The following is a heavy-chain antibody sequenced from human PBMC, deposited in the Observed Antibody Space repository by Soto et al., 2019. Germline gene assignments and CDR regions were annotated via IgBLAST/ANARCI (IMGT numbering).Heavy chain of an antibody. V-gene: IGHV1-46*01. Sequence: QVQLVQSGAEVEGPGASVKVSCKASGYTFTGYYIHWVRQAPGQGLEWEGMINPCGGSASYALQFQARVTMTRDTSTSTVYLELSSLRSEDTAVYYCARGHEYGRGKYRYTAIYWGQGPRVTVSS. J-gene: IGHJ4*02. CDR2: INPCGGSA. CDR1: GYTFTGYY. CDR3: ARGHEYGRGKYRYTAIY. D-gene: IGHD3-16*02.